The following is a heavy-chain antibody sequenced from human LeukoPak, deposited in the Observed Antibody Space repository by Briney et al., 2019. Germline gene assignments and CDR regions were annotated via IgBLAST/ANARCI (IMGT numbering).Heavy chain of an antibody. D-gene: IGHD3-22*01. V-gene: IGHV3-20*04. CDR2: INWNGGST. CDR3: ARSASTYYYDSSGYYLDY. Sequence: GGSLRLSCAASGFTFDDYGMSWVRQAPGKGLEWVSGINWNGGSTGYADFVKGRFTISRDNAKNSLYLQMNSLRAEDTALYYCARSASTYYYDSSGYYLDYWGQGTLVTVSS. CDR1: GFTFDDYG. J-gene: IGHJ4*02.